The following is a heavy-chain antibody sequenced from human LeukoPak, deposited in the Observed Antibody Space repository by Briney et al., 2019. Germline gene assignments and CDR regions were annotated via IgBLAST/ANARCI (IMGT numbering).Heavy chain of an antibody. V-gene: IGHV4-39*01. Sequence: SDTLSLTCTVSGGSISSSSSYWGWIRQPPGKGLEWVVTIYYSGNTNYSPSLESRVTVSVDTSTNQFSLKLSSVTAADTAVYHCARKSGVATMADAFDIWGQGTKVTVSS. CDR1: GGSISSSSSY. J-gene: IGHJ3*02. D-gene: IGHD5-12*01. CDR2: IYYSGNT. CDR3: ARKSGVATMADAFDI.